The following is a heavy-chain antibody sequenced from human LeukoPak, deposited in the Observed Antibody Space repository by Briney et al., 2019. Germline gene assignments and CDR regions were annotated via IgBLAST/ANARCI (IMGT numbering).Heavy chain of an antibody. Sequence: GASVKVSCKVSGYTLTELSMHWVRQAPGKGLEWMGGFDPEDGETIYAQKFQGRVTITADESTSTAYMELSSLRSEDTAVYYCARLMYSSSYADYWGQGTLVTVSS. J-gene: IGHJ4*02. CDR3: ARLMYSSSYADY. CDR1: GYTLTELS. D-gene: IGHD6-6*01. V-gene: IGHV1-24*01. CDR2: FDPEDGET.